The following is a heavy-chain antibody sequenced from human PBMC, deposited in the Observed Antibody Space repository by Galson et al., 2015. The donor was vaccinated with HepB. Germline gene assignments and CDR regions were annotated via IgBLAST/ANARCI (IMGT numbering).Heavy chain of an antibody. D-gene: IGHD4-17*01. CDR3: ARQYGRPYDY. J-gene: IGHJ4*02. CDR2: IRSKAYGGTT. CDR1: GFTFGDYA. V-gene: IGHV3-49*03. Sequence: SLRLSCAASGFTFGDYAMSWFRQAPGKGLEWVGFIRSKAYGGTTEYAASVKGRFTISRDDSKSIAYLQMSSLKASDTAIYYCARQYGRPYDYWGQGTLVTISS.